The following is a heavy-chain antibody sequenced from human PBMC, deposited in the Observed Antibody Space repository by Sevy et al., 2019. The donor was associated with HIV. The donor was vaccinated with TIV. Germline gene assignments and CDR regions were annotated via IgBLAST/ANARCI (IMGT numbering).Heavy chain of an antibody. Sequence: GGSLRLSCAASGFTFSSYGMHWVRQAPGKGLEWVAVIWYDGSNKYYADSVKGRFTISRDNSKNTLYLQMNSLRADDTAVYYCARDDYDSSGYPLGPLDSWGQGTLVTVSS. CDR1: GFTFSSYG. J-gene: IGHJ4*02. D-gene: IGHD3-22*01. CDR2: IWYDGSNK. V-gene: IGHV3-33*01. CDR3: ARDDYDSSGYPLGPLDS.